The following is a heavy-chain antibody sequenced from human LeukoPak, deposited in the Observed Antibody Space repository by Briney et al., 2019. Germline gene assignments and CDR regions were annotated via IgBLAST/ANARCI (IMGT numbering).Heavy chain of an antibody. D-gene: IGHD4-17*01. CDR3: ARTRFTTVTGQNWFDP. CDR1: GYSFTNYW. V-gene: IGHV5-51*01. J-gene: IGHJ5*02. Sequence: GESLKISCKGSGYSFTNYWIGWVRQMPGKGLEWMGIIYPSDSDTRYGPSFQGQVTISADKSISTAYLQWSSLKASDTAMYYCARTRFTTVTGQNWFDPWGQGTLVTVSS. CDR2: IYPSDSDT.